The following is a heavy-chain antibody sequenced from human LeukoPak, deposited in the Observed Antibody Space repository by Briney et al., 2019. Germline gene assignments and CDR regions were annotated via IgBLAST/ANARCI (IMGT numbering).Heavy chain of an antibody. J-gene: IGHJ4*02. CDR2: IIPIFGTA. Sequence: ASVKVSCKASVGTFSSYAISWVRQAPGQGLEWMGGIIPIFGTANYAQKFQGRVTITADESTSTAYMELSSLRSEDTAVYYCARSWDYYDSSSYYFDYWGQGTLVTVSS. CDR1: VGTFSSYA. V-gene: IGHV1-69*13. D-gene: IGHD3-22*01. CDR3: ARSWDYYDSSSYYFDY.